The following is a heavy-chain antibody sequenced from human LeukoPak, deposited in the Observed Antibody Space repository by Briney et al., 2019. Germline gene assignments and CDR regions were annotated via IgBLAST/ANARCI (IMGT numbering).Heavy chain of an antibody. J-gene: IGHJ4*02. CDR3: ASKSTDHGELRFDY. D-gene: IGHD4-17*01. Sequence: SETLSLTCTISGDSTNTYFWSWIRQPPGKGREWIGYIYYTGTTNYNPSLKSRVTISVDTSKNQFSLKVSSVTAADTGVYYCASKSTDHGELRFDYWGQGTLVTVSS. CDR2: IYYTGTT. CDR1: GDSTNTYF. V-gene: IGHV4-59*01.